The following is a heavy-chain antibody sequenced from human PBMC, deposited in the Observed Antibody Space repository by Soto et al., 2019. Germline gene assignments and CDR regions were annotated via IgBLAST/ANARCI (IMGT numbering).Heavy chain of an antibody. J-gene: IGHJ4*02. V-gene: IGHV3-15*02. D-gene: IGHD1-26*01. Sequence: EVQLVESGGALVEPGGSLRLPCAASGFTFNNARMSWVRQAPGKGLDWVGRIDGGKTDFAAPVEGRFTFSRDDSRNTLFLQMNSLKTEDTGVYYCTSNAAAKVGTLSYCGQGTLVTVSS. CDR3: TSNAAAKVGTLSY. CDR1: GFTFNNAR. CDR2: IDGGKT.